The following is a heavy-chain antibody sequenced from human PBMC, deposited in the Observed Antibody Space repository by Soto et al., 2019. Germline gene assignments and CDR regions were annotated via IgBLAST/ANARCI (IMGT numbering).Heavy chain of an antibody. CDR1: GFTFSSYW. D-gene: IGHD4-17*01. CDR3: ARDWIDYGDFSAFDI. V-gene: IGHV3-74*01. J-gene: IGHJ3*02. Sequence: GGSLRLSCSASGFTFSSYWMHWVRQAPGRGLVWVSHINNDGSSTIYADSVRGRFTISRDNAKNTLYLEMNGLRAEDTAVYFCARDWIDYGDFSAFDIWGQGTMVTVSS. CDR2: INNDGSST.